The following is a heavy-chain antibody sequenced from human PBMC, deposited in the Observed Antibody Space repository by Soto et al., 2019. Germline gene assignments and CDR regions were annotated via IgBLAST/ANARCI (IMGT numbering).Heavy chain of an antibody. V-gene: IGHV3-11*01. CDR2: ITFSGNTV. J-gene: IGHJ6*02. CDR1: GFTFSDSY. CDR3: ARVSGREKDGMDV. D-gene: IGHD1-26*01. Sequence: GGSLRLSCAASGFTFSDSYMSWIRQAPGKGLEWISYITFSGNTVYYADSLKGRFTISRDNAKNSLYLQMNRLRAEDTAVYYCARVSGREKDGMDVWGQGTTVTVSS.